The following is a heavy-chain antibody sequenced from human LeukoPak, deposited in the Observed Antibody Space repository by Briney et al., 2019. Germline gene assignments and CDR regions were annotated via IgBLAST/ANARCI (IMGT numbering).Heavy chain of an antibody. CDR2: IHNDGST. CDR3: ARSPREGWWAAAGRLDAFDI. V-gene: IGHV3-53*01. CDR1: GFIVSNTY. J-gene: IGHJ3*02. D-gene: IGHD6-13*01. Sequence: GGSLRLSCAASGFIVSNTYMTWVRQAPGKGLEWVSVIHNDGSTYYANSVKGRFTISRDNAKNPLYLQMNSLRAEDTAVYYCARSPREGWWAAAGRLDAFDIWGQGTMVTVSS.